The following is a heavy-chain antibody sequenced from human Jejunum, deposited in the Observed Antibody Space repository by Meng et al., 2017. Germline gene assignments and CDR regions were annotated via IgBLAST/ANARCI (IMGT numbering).Heavy chain of an antibody. Sequence: QLQLQESGWGLVKPSQTLSLTCAVYGDSFTDYYWNWIRQPPGKGLEWIGEIHHSGSTNYNPSLESRVTISRDTSKKQFSLRLSSVTAADTAVYYCARRIRGGSYLGWGQGTLVTVSS. CDR2: IHHSGST. J-gene: IGHJ4*02. CDR3: ARRIRGGSYLG. CDR1: GDSFTDYY. V-gene: IGHV4-34*09. D-gene: IGHD1-26*01.